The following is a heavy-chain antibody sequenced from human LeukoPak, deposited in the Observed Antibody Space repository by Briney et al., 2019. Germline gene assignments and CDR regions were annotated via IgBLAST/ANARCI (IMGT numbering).Heavy chain of an antibody. CDR2: INPSGGST. CDR3: VRDRDDYVWGSYILLDY. Sequence: ASVKVSCKASGYTFTSYYMHWVRQAPGQGLEWMGIINPSGGSTSYAQKFQGRVTMTRDTSTSTVYMELRSLRSDDTAVYYCVRDRDDYVWGSYILLDYWGQGTLVTVSS. CDR1: GYTFTSYY. V-gene: IGHV1-46*01. J-gene: IGHJ4*02. D-gene: IGHD3-16*01.